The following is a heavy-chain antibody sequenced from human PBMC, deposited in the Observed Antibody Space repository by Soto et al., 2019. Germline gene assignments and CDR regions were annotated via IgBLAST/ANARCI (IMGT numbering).Heavy chain of an antibody. D-gene: IGHD3-9*01. J-gene: IGHJ6*02. V-gene: IGHV1-2*02. CDR3: ARNRGSPYYDILTGYTNPDGMDV. CDR1: GYTFTGYY. CDR2: INPNSGGT. Sequence: SAEVSFRASGYTFTGYYMHWVRQAPGQGLECMGWINPNSGGTNYAQKFQGRVTMTRDTSISTAYMELSRLRSDDTAVYYCARNRGSPYYDILTGYTNPDGMDVWGQGTTVTV.